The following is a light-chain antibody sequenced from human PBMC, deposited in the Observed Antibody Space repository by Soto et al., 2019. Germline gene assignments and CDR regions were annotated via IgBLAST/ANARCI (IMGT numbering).Light chain of an antibody. V-gene: IGKV1-5*03. J-gene: IGKJ2*01. CDR1: QSISSW. CDR2: KAS. CDR3: QQYNSYPYT. Sequence: DIQMTQSPSTLSASVGDRVTITCRASQSISSWLAWYQQKPGKAPKLLNYKASSLESGVPSRFSGSGSGTEFTLTISRLQPDDFATYYCQQYNSYPYTFGQGTKLEIK.